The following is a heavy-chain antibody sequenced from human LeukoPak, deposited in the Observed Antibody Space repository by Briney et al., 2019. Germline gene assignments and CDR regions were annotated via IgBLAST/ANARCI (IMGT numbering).Heavy chain of an antibody. CDR2: IYYSGST. J-gene: IGHJ4*02. CDR3: ARRGPIGLDY. Sequence: SETLSLTCTVSGGSISSYYWSWIRQPPGRGLEWIGYIYYSGSTNYNPSLKSRVTISVDTSKNQFSLKLSSVTAADTAVYYCARRGPIGLDYWGQGTLVTVSS. V-gene: IGHV4-59*01. CDR1: GGSISSYY.